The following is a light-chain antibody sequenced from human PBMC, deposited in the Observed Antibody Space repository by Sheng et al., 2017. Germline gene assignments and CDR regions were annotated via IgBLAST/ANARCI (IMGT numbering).Light chain of an antibody. CDR1: QSVLYDSNNMNY. CDR2: WAS. Sequence: DIVMTQSPDSLAVSLGERATINCNSSQSVLYDSNNMNYLAWYQQKPGQPPNLLIYWASTRKSGVPDRFSGSGSGTDFTLTISTLQAEDVAVYYCQQYHSSPYTFGQGTKAGDQT. J-gene: IGKJ2*01. V-gene: IGKV4-1*01. CDR3: QQYHSSPYT.